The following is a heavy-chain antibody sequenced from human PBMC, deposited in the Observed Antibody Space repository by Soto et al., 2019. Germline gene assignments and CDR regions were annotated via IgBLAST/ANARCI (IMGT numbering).Heavy chain of an antibody. CDR3: AREKYSGYWYIKEAFDI. CDR1: GYTFTTYD. J-gene: IGHJ3*02. Sequence: QVQLVQCGAEVKKPGASVKVSCTASGYTFTTYDINWVRQATGQGLEWLGWMNPDSGDSYIAQKFQGRVTMTRNNSIGTAYMELSSLRSEDTAVYYCAREKYSGYWYIKEAFDIWGQGTMVTVSS. V-gene: IGHV1-8*01. D-gene: IGHD6-13*01. CDR2: MNPDSGDS.